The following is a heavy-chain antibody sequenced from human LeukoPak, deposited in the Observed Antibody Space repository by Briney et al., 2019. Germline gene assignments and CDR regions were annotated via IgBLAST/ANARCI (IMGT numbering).Heavy chain of an antibody. CDR1: GFTFSSYG. V-gene: IGHV3-33*01. D-gene: IGHD2-2*01. J-gene: IGHJ1*01. CDR2: IWYDGSNK. Sequence: GRSLRLPCAASGFTFSSYGMHWVRQAPGKGLEWVAVIWYDGSNKYYADSVKGRFTISRDNSKNTLYLQMNSLRAEDTAVYYCAREPARYYSSTSCYLFTFQHWGQGTLVTVSS. CDR3: AREPARYYSSTSCYLFTFQH.